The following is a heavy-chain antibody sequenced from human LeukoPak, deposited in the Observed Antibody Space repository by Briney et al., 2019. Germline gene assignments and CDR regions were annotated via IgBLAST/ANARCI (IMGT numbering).Heavy chain of an antibody. CDR1: GFSFGRYA. CDR3: AKHPRGVVIASDYSQH. CDR2: ISGSGGST. D-gene: IGHD3-3*01. J-gene: IGHJ1*01. V-gene: IGHV3-23*01. Sequence: GGSLRLACAADGFSFGRYAISWVRQAPGEGLERVSAISGSGGSTFYADSVKGRFTISRHNSRNTLYLQLTTLRADNTAVYYCAKHPRGVVIASDYSQHWGPGTLVTVSS.